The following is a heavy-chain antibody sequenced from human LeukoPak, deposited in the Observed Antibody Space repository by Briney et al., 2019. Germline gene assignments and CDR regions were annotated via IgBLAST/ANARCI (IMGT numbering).Heavy chain of an antibody. CDR2: INPNSGGT. CDR3: ARRGNSYDYVWGSYRPFDY. J-gene: IGHJ4*02. CDR1: GYTFTGYY. D-gene: IGHD3-16*02. Sequence: ASVKVSCKASGYTFTGYYMHWVRQAPGQGLEWMGWINPNSGGTNYAQKFQGRVTMTRDTSISTAYMELSRLRSDDTAVYYCARRGNSYDYVWGSYRPFDYWGQGTLVTVSS. V-gene: IGHV1-2*02.